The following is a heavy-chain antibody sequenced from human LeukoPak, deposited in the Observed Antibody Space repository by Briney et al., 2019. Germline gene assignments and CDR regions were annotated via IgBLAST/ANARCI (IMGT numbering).Heavy chain of an antibody. V-gene: IGHV4-30-4*08. CDR1: GGSISRGDYD. J-gene: IGHJ4*02. CDR3: AREVHFDY. Sequence: SETLSLTCTVSGGSISRGDYDWSWIREPRGKGLEWIGYIYYSGSTYYNPSLKSRVTISVDTSKNQFSLKLSSVTAADTAVYYCAREVHFDYWGQGTLGTVS. CDR2: IYYSGST.